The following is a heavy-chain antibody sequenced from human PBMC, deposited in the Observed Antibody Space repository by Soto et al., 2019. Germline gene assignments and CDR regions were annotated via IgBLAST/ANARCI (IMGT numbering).Heavy chain of an antibody. CDR2: IYYSGST. CDR3: ARVGDGWELRRGWFDP. CDR1: GGSISSYY. Sequence: QVQLQESGPGLLKPSETLSLTCTVSGGSISSYYWSWIRQPPGKGLEWSGYIYYSGSTNYKPSLKSRVTISVNTSKNQFSLTLSAVTAADTAVYYCARVGDGWELRRGWFDPWGQGSLVTVSS. D-gene: IGHD1-26*01. J-gene: IGHJ5*02. V-gene: IGHV4-59*01.